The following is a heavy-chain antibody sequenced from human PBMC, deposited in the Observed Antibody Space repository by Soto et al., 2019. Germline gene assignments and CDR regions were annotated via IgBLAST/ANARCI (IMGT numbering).Heavy chain of an antibody. J-gene: IGHJ6*03. Sequence: PSETLSLTCTVSGGSISSYYWSWIRQPPGKGLEWIGYIHYSGSTNYNPSLKSRVTISVDTSKNQFSLKLSSVTAADTAVYYCARGEDYCSGGICYRRDYYYYMDVWGKGTTVTVS. D-gene: IGHD2-15*01. CDR3: ARGEDYCSGGICYRRDYYYYMDV. CDR2: IHYSGST. CDR1: GGSISSYY. V-gene: IGHV4-59*01.